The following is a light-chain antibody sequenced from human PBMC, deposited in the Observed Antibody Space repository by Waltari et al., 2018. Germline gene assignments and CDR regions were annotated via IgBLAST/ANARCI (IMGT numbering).Light chain of an antibody. J-gene: IGKJ4*01. Sequence: EIVLTQSPGTLSLSPGERVTLSCRASQKIYKNYLGWFQQKPGQAPRLLIYTSSSRATGIPDRFSGSGSGTDFTLTISRLEPEDFAVYYCQQYGSSPLTFGGGTKVEIK. CDR2: TSS. CDR1: QKIYKNY. V-gene: IGKV3-20*01. CDR3: QQYGSSPLT.